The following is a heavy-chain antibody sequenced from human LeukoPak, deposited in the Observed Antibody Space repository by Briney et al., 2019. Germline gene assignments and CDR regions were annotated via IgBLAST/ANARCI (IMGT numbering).Heavy chain of an antibody. D-gene: IGHD1-7*01. CDR3: ATGLGPPPPPSGTRFFFRGYFDS. CDR1: GYTLTELS. J-gene: IGHJ4*02. CDR2: FDPEDGET. Sequence: ASVKASCKVSGYTLTELSMHWVRQAPGKGLEWMGGFDPEDGETIYAQKFQGRVTMTEDTSTDTAYMELSSLRSEDTAVYYCATGLGPPPPPSGTRFFFRGYFDSGGQGPLVTVSP. V-gene: IGHV1-24*01.